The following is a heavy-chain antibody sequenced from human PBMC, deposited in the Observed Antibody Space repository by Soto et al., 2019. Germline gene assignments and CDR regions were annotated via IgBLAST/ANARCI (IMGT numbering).Heavy chain of an antibody. V-gene: IGHV1-69*01. CDR1: GDTFNKFG. J-gene: IGHJ3*02. CDR2: IIPMYGAA. CDR3: ARCMRALRTDDGFDI. Sequence: QVQLVQSGAEVKKPGSSVRVSCKASGDTFNKFGISWVRQAPGQGLEWMGGIIPMYGAANSAQKFRDRVSITADESTSTVYMYLSSLISEDTAVYFCARCMRALRTDDGFDIWGTGTVVTVSS.